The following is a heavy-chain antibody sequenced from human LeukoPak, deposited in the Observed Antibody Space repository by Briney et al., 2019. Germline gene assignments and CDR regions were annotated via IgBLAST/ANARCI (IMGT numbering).Heavy chain of an antibody. CDR2: ISSSSSYI. J-gene: IGHJ4*02. D-gene: IGHD4-17*01. CDR1: GFTFSSYS. Sequence: GGSLRLSCAASGFTFSSYSMNWVRQAPGKGLEWVSSISSSSSYIYYADSVKGRFTISRDNAKNSLYLQMNSLRAEDTAVYYCARDGGYGDYAFDYWGQGTLVTVSS. CDR3: ARDGGYGDYAFDY. V-gene: IGHV3-21*01.